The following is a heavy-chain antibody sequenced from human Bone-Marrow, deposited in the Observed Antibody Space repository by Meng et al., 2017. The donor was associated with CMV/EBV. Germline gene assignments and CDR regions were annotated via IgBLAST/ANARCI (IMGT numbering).Heavy chain of an antibody. J-gene: IGHJ6*02. D-gene: IGHD4-11*01. CDR2: ISSSSSTI. CDR1: GFTFSSYS. Sequence: LSLTCAASGFTFSSYSMNWVRQAPGKGLEWVSYISSSSSTIYYADSVKGRFTISRDNAKNSLYLQMNSLRAEDTAVYFCGVTTVGYYYYGMDVWGQGPTVTVSS. CDR3: GVTTVGYYYYGMDV. V-gene: IGHV3-48*04.